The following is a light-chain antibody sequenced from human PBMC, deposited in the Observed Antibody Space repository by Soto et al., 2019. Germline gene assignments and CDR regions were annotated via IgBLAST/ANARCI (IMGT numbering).Light chain of an antibody. V-gene: IGKV3-11*01. CDR2: DAS. J-gene: IGKJ3*01. CDR1: QSVSSY. Sequence: EIVLTQSPATLSLSPGERATLSCRASQSVSSYLAWYQQKPGQAPRLLIYDASNRATGIPARFSGSGSGTDFTLPISSLEPEDFAVYYCQQRSNWPLGGEFTFGPGTKVDIK. CDR3: QQRSNWPLGGEFT.